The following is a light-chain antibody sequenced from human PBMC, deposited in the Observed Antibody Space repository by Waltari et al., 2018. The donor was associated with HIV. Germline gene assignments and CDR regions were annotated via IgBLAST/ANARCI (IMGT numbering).Light chain of an antibody. J-gene: IGLJ2*01. Sequence: SYVLTQPPSVSVAPGKTATITCGGDNIGTKRVQWYQQRPGQAPVLVVYHDNNRPSGVPERFSGSNAGDTATRTISRVAAGDEADYYCQAWYHSDDPIFFGGGTQLTVL. CDR3: QAWYHSDDPIF. CDR2: HDN. V-gene: IGLV3-21*03. CDR1: NIGTKR.